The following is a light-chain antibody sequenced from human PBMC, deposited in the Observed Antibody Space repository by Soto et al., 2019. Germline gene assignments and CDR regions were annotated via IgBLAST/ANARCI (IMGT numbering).Light chain of an antibody. J-gene: IGKJ5*01. V-gene: IGKV3-20*01. CDR2: DAS. Sequence: ESVLTQSPATLSLSPGERAALSCRASQSVSNYLAWFQQKPGQAPRLLIYDASSRATGIPDRFSGSGSGTDFTLTISRLEPEDFAVYYCQQYGSSRITFGQGTRLEIK. CDR3: QQYGSSRIT. CDR1: QSVSNY.